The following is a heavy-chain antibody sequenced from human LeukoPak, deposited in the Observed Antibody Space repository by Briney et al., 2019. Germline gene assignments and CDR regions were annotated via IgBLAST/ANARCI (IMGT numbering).Heavy chain of an antibody. D-gene: IGHD3-10*01. CDR2: ISGSGGST. CDR3: AKGYYYGSGSSRYYFDY. Sequence: GGSLRLSCAASGFTFSSYSMNWVRQAPGKGLEWVSSISGSGGSTYYADSVKGRFTISRDNSKNTLYLQMNSLRAEDTAVYYCAKGYYYGSGSSRYYFDYWGQGTLVTVSS. J-gene: IGHJ4*02. CDR1: GFTFSSYS. V-gene: IGHV3-23*01.